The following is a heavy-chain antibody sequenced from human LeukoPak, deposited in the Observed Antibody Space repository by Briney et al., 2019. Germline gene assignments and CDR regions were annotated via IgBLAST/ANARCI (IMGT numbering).Heavy chain of an antibody. CDR3: ARGGPLLAGYCSSTSCYDDAFDI. CDR1: GGTFSSYA. CDR2: INPNSGGT. J-gene: IGHJ3*02. V-gene: IGHV1-2*02. Sequence: ASVKVSCKASGGTFSSYAISWVRQAPGQGLEWMGWINPNSGGTNYAQKFQGRVTMTRDTSISTAYMELSRLRSDDTAVYYCARGGPLLAGYCSSTSCYDDAFDIWGQGTMVTVSS. D-gene: IGHD2-2*03.